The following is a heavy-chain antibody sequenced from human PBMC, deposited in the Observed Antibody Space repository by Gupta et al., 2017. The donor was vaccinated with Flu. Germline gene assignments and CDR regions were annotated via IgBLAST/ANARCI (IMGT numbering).Heavy chain of an antibody. CDR1: GYTFTGYD. J-gene: IGHJ4*02. CDR2: MKPNTGNA. V-gene: IGHV1-8*02. Sequence: QVQLVQSGAEVKKPGASVKVSCKASGYTFTGYDINWVRQATGQGLEWMGWMKPNTGNAGDAQKFQGRVNMTRDTARGTAYMELSSLRSEDTAVYYCARAVSSRTPLDLWGQGTLVNVSS. D-gene: IGHD2-15*01. CDR3: ARAVSSRTPLDL.